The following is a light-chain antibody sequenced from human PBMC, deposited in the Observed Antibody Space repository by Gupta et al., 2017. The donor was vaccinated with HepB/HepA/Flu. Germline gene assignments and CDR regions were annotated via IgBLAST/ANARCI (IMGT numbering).Light chain of an antibody. Sequence: ELVLTQSPGTLSVSPGERATLSCRASQSLSDTHLAWYQQKPGQAPRLVIYATSNRATGIPDRFSGSGSGADFTLTISRLEPEDFAVYYCQQDSTSSFTFGHGTKVDFK. J-gene: IGKJ3*01. V-gene: IGKV3-20*01. CDR2: ATS. CDR1: QSLSDTH. CDR3: QQDSTSSFT.